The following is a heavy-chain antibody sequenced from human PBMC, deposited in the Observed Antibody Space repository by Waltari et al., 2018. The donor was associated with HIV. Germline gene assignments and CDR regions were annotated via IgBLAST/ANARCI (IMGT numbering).Heavy chain of an antibody. CDR3: ARNPYGTGRSYFDH. D-gene: IGHD2-8*02. CDR2: IDWDGDR. CDR1: GFSLSTREMR. J-gene: IGHJ4*02. V-gene: IGHV2-70*04. Sequence: QVTLKESGPALVKPTQTLTLTCTFSGFSLSTREMRLVWIRQPPGKALEWLARIDWDGDRVYSTSLKTRLTISKGPSNNQVVLTMTNMDPVDTATYYCARNPYGTGRSYFDHWGQGTLVTVSS.